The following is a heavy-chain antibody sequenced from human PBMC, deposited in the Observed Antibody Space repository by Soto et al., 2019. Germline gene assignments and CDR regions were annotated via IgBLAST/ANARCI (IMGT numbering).Heavy chain of an antibody. J-gene: IGHJ4*02. CDR1: GITFGSYA. CDR2: ISGRGDNT. D-gene: IGHD2-21*01. CDR3: ARGRSVIDHDDFEY. V-gene: IGHV3-23*01. Sequence: EVQLLESGGGLVQPGESLRLSCAASGITFGSYAMSWVRQAPGKGLEWVAAISGRGDNTYYTDSVKGRFTISRDNSKNTLSLQMNSLGADDSAVYYCARGRSVIDHDDFEYWGQGTLVTVSS.